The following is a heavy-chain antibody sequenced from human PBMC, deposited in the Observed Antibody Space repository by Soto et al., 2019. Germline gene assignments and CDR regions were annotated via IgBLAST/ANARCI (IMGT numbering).Heavy chain of an antibody. CDR2: THPRGST. D-gene: IGHD2-2*01. CDR1: GDSIRSSNW. CDR3: ARVRAGCSTTSCYLED. V-gene: IGHV4-4*02. J-gene: IGHJ4*02. Sequence: TSETLPLTCTFSGDSIRSSNWWNWVRQTPGKGLEWIGETHPRGSTNYHPSLKSRVIISVDKSKNQFSLILSSVTATDTAVYFCARVRAGCSTTSCYLEDWGRGILVTVSS.